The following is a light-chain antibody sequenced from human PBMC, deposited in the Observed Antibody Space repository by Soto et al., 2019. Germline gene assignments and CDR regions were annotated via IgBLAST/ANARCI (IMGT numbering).Light chain of an antibody. J-gene: IGKJ4*01. V-gene: IGKV3-20*01. CDR2: GAS. CDR3: QQFGVSPT. CDR1: QTITPTF. Sequence: EIVLTQSPGTLSLSPGERATLSCRASQTITPTFLAWYQQKPGQAPRLLIYGASSRATDIPDRFSGSGSGTGFTLTISKLEPEDFAVYYCQQFGVSPTFGGGTKVDIK.